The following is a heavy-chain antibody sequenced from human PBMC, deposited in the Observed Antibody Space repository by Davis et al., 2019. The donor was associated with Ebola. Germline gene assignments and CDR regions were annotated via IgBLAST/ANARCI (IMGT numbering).Heavy chain of an antibody. CDR2: ISGSGGTT. CDR3: AKDSDFWSGYTRYYFDY. D-gene: IGHD3-3*01. CDR1: GFTFSSFN. V-gene: IGHV3-23*01. J-gene: IGHJ4*02. Sequence: PGGSLRLSCAASGFTFSSFNMNWVRQAPGKGLEWVSAISGSGGTTYYADSVKGRFTISRDNSKNTLYLQMNSLRAEDTAVYYCAKDSDFWSGYTRYYFDYWGQGTLVTVSS.